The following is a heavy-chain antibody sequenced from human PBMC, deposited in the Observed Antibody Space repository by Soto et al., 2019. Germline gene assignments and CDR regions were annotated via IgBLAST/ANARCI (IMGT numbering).Heavy chain of an antibody. Sequence: GGSLRLSCAASGFSFSGHWMHWVRQAPGKGLVWVSRVNSDGSTTNYADFVKGRFIISRDNARNTLYLQMNSLRADDTAVYYCARDHAYCGGDCYTNLFDPWGQGTLVTVSS. CDR1: GFSFSGHW. J-gene: IGHJ5*02. D-gene: IGHD2-21*02. CDR2: VNSDGSTT. CDR3: ARDHAYCGGDCYTNLFDP. V-gene: IGHV3-74*01.